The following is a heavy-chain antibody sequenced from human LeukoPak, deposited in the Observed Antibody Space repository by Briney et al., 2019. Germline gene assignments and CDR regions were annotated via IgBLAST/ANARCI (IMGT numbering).Heavy chain of an antibody. CDR1: GFTFSNYV. CDR3: AKDRSTAGEY. D-gene: IGHD6-13*01. Sequence: GGSLRLSCAASGFTFSNYVMSWVRQAPGKGLEWVSTTASTGSSTYSADSVMGRFTISRDNSKSTLYLQMNSLRAEDTAVYYCAKDRSTAGEYWGQGTLVTVSS. CDR2: TASTGSST. V-gene: IGHV3-23*01. J-gene: IGHJ4*02.